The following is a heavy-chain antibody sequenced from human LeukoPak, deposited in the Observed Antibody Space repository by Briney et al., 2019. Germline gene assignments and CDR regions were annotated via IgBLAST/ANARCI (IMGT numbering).Heavy chain of an antibody. CDR1: GGSIISYY. J-gene: IGHJ4*02. D-gene: IGHD3-3*01. CDR3: ARQGGGILECLCDDY. Sequence: KSSETLSLTCTVSGGSIISYYWSWIRQPPGKGLEWIGYVYSSGSTKYNPSLKSRVTISLDTSKNQFSLKLSSVTAADTAVYYCARQGGGILECLCDDYWGQGTLVTVSS. CDR2: VYSSGST. V-gene: IGHV4-59*01.